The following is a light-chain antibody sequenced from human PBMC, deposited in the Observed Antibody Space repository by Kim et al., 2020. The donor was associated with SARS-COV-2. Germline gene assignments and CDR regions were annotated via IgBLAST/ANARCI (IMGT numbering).Light chain of an antibody. V-gene: IGLV2-11*01. CDR3: CSYGGSNNYV. Sequence: GQSVTNCCAGTSSDVVGNNSVFWYQQNLDNSPKLMFYDVTKRPSGVPDRFSGATSGNTASLTISGLQAEDEADYYCCSYGGSNNYVFGTGTKVTVL. J-gene: IGLJ1*01. CDR2: DVT. CDR1: SSDVVGNNS.